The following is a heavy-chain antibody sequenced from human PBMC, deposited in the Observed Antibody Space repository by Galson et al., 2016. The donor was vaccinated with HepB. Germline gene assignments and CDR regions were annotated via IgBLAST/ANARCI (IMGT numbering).Heavy chain of an antibody. CDR2: IYYSGNT. J-gene: IGHJ4*02. V-gene: IGHV4-39*01. D-gene: IGHD6-19*01. Sequence: EPLSLTCTVSGGSVSSSSSYWGWIRQPPGKGLEWIGSIYYSGNTYYNPSLKSRVTISLDTSKNQSSLKLSSVTAADTAVYYCVRHHGSSGWTNDYWGQGTLVTVSS. CDR1: GGSVSSSSSY. CDR3: VRHHGSSGWTNDY.